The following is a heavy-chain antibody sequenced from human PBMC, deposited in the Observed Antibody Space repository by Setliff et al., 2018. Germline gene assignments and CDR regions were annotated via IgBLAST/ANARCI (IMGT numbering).Heavy chain of an antibody. CDR2: ISAYNGNT. Sequence: RASVKVSCKASGYTFANSIVSWVRQAPGQGLEWMGWISAYNGNTHIKEKFQGRVSMTTDTSTNTGYMELRNLTPDDTAVYFCERLVRYCTQRACQRTQDADLWGQGTQVTVSS. J-gene: IGHJ5*02. V-gene: IGHV1-18*04. CDR3: ERLVRYCTQRACQRTQDADL. CDR1: GYTFANSI. D-gene: IGHD2-8*01.